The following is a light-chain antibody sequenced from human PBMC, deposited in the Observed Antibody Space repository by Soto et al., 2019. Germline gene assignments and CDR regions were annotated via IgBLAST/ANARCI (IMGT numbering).Light chain of an antibody. CDR3: CSYAGSSASYV. V-gene: IGLV2-23*01. Sequence: SVLTQPASVSGSPGPSITISCTGTSSDVGSYNLVSWYQHHPGKAPKLMIYEGTKRPSGVSNRFSASKSGNTASLTISGLQAEDEADYYCCSYAGSSASYVFGTGTKVTVL. CDR2: EGT. CDR1: SSDVGSYNL. J-gene: IGLJ1*01.